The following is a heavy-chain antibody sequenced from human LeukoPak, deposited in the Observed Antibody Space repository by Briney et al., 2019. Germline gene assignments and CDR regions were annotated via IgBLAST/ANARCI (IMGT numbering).Heavy chain of an antibody. J-gene: IGHJ4*02. D-gene: IGHD5-12*01. CDR3: ARPGRSGYDDSFDY. CDR1: GFTFSSYG. Sequence: GGSLRLSCAASGFTFSSYGMSWVRQAPGKGLEWVSGISGSGGSTYYADSVKGRFTISRDNSKNTLYLQMNSLRAEDTAVYYCARPGRSGYDDSFDYWGQGTLVTVSS. CDR2: ISGSGGST. V-gene: IGHV3-23*01.